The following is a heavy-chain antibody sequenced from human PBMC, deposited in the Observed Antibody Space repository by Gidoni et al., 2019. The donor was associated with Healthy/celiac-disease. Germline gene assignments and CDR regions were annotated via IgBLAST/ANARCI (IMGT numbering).Heavy chain of an antibody. J-gene: IGHJ4*02. Sequence: QVQLQQWGAGLSKPSETLSPTCAVHGASFSVYYWSWIRQPPGKGREWIGEINHSGSTNYNPSLKSRVAISVDTSKNQFSLELSSVTAADTAVYYCARLTIVAHNRKVYFDYWGQGTLVTVSS. V-gene: IGHV4-34*01. CDR1: GASFSVYY. CDR2: INHSGST. CDR3: ARLTIVAHNRKVYFDY. D-gene: IGHD3-22*01.